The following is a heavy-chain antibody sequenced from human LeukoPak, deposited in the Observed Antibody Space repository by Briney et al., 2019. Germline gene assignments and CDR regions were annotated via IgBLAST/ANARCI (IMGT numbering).Heavy chain of an antibody. V-gene: IGHV3-15*01. CDR3: TTDRSRDGYNYVVY. J-gene: IGHJ4*02. Sequence: GGSLRLSCAASGFTFSSYWMSWVRQAPGKGLEWVGRIKSKTDGGTTDYAAPVKGRFTISRDDSKSTLYLQMNSLKTEDTAVYYCTTDRSRDGYNYVVYWGQGTLVTVSS. CDR1: GFTFSSYW. D-gene: IGHD5-24*01. CDR2: IKSKTDGGTT.